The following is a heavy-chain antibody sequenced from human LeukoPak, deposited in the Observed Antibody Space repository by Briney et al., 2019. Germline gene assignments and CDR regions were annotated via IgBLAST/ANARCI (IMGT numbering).Heavy chain of an antibody. CDR1: GFTFSSYS. CDR2: ISSSSSYI. D-gene: IGHD3-22*01. V-gene: IGHV3-21*01. Sequence: GGSLRLSCAASGFTFSSYSMNWVRQAPGKGLEWVSSISSSSSYIYYADSVKGRFTISRDNAKNSLYLQMNSLRAEDTAVYYCARDYKRADYYDSSGRLDYWGQGTLVTVSS. J-gene: IGHJ4*02. CDR3: ARDYKRADYYDSSGRLDY.